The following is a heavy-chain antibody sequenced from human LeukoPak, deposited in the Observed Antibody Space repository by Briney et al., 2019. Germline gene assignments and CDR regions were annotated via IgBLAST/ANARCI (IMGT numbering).Heavy chain of an antibody. V-gene: IGHV4-59*01. CDR1: GGSISSYY. Sequence: PSETLSLTCTVSGGSISSYYWGWIRQPPGEGLEWIGYIYYSGSTNYNPSLKSRVTISVDTSKNQFSLKLSSVTAADTAVYYCARSTSSWNERDYWGQGTLVTVPS. J-gene: IGHJ4*02. CDR3: ARSTSSWNERDY. CDR2: IYYSGST. D-gene: IGHD2-2*01.